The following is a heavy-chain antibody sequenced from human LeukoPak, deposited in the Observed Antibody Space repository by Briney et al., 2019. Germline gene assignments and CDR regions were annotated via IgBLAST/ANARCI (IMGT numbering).Heavy chain of an antibody. CDR3: TTDPVTMIVVYY. V-gene: IGHV3-23*01. CDR2: IHTTGGKT. Sequence: GGTLRLSCATSGFTFRNYGMAWVRQAPGKGLEWVSSIHTTGGKTYYAESVKGRFTISRDNSKNTLYLQMNSLKTEDTAVYYCTTDPVTMIVVYYWGQGTLVTVSS. D-gene: IGHD3-22*01. J-gene: IGHJ4*02. CDR1: GFTFRNYG.